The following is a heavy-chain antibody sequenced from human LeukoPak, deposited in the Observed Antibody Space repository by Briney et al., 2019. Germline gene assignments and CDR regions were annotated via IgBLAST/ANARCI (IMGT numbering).Heavy chain of an antibody. CDR3: ARVGTSGTYDF. V-gene: IGHV4-38-2*02. J-gene: IGHJ4*02. CDR2: IYHSGST. CDR1: GYSISSGYY. Sequence: PSETLSLTCTVSGYSISSGYYWGWIRQPPGKGLEWIGSIYHSGSTYYNPSLKSRVTISVDTSKNQFSLKLSSVTAADTAVYYCARVGTSGTYDFWGQGTLVTVSS. D-gene: IGHD1-7*01.